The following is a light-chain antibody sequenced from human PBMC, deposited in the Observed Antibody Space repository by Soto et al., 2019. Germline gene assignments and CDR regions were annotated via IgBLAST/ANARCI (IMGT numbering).Light chain of an antibody. CDR3: AAWDDSLNGVV. CDR1: SSNIGSNT. CDR2: SNN. J-gene: IGLJ2*01. Sequence: QSVLTQPPSASGTPGQRVIISCSGSSSNIGSNTVNWYQQLPGTAPKLFIYSNNQRPSGVPDRFSGSKSGTSASLAISGLQSEDEADYYCAAWDDSLNGVVFGEGTKLTAL. V-gene: IGLV1-44*01.